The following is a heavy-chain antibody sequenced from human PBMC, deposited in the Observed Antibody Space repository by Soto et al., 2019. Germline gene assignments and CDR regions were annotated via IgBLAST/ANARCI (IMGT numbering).Heavy chain of an antibody. CDR2: IYPGDSDT. CDR1: GYSFTSYW. D-gene: IGHD6-19*01. J-gene: IGHJ6*02. V-gene: IGHV5-51*01. Sequence: PGESLKISCKGSGYSFTSYWIGWVRQMPGKGLEWMGIIYPGDSDTRYSLSFQGQVTISADKSISTAYLQWSSLKASDTAMYYCARHRRAVADPYYYYGMDVWGQGTTVTVSS. CDR3: ARHRRAVADPYYYYGMDV.